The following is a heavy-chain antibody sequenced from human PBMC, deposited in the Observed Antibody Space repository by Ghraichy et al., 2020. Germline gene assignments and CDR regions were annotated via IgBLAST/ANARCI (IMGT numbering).Heavy chain of an antibody. Sequence: GGSLRLSCTTSGFTFSKAAMNWVRQAPGKGLEWVAGISGSGDNIIYAESVRCRFTISRDISRNIVFLQMNSVRPDDTAVYYCAKTNYGAYDEFDFWGQGTLVTVS. CDR2: ISGSGDNI. V-gene: IGHV3-23*01. CDR3: AKTNYGAYDEFDF. CDR1: GFTFSKAA. D-gene: IGHD4-17*01. J-gene: IGHJ4*02.